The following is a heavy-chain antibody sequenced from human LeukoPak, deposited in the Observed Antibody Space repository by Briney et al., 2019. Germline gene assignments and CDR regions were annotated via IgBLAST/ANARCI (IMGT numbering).Heavy chain of an antibody. J-gene: IGHJ3*02. D-gene: IGHD1-7*01. V-gene: IGHV3-9*01. CDR3: AKDVTGTGAFDI. CDR2: ITWNSGTI. CDR1: GFTFDDYA. Sequence: GGSLRLSCAASGFTFDDYAMHWVRQGPGKGLEWVSAITWNSGTIGYADSVKGRFTISRDNAKNSLYLQMNSLRAEDTALYYCAKDVTGTGAFDIWGQGTMVTVSS.